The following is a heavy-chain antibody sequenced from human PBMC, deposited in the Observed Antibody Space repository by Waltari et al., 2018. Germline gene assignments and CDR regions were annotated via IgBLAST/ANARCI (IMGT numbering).Heavy chain of an antibody. CDR1: GVTFSSYA. CDR2: VIPSFSTT. CDR3: ARGQNGDYAYYGIDV. Sequence: QVQLVQSGAEVKKPGSSVKVSCKASGVTFSSYAISWVRQAPGQELEWMGWVIPSFSTTTCAQKVQGRGTITADEATSTAYMELSRLRAEDTAVYYCARGQNGDYAYYGIDVWGQGTMDTVS. J-gene: IGHJ6*02. V-gene: IGHV1-69*12. D-gene: IGHD4-17*01.